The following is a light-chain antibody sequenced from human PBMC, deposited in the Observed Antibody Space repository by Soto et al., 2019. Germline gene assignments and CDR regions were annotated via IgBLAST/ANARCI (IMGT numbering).Light chain of an antibody. J-gene: IGKJ2*01. Sequence: EIVLTQSPATLSLSPGERATLSCRASPSVSSYLAWYPHKPGQAPRLLIYDASNRASGIPSRFRGSGSETDFTLTISSLEPEDFAVYYCQHRSNWPPYTFGQGTKLEMK. CDR1: PSVSSY. V-gene: IGKV3-11*01. CDR2: DAS. CDR3: QHRSNWPPYT.